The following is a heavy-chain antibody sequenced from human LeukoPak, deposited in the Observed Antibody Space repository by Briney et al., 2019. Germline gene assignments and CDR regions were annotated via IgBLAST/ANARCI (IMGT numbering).Heavy chain of an antibody. D-gene: IGHD6-13*01. Sequence: SETLSLTCAVYGGSFSGYYWSWIRQPPGKGLQWIGEINHSGSTNYNPSLKSRVTISVDTSKNQLSLKLSSVTAADTAVYYCARGQWRFSSSLSYNWFDPWGQGTLVTVSS. J-gene: IGHJ5*02. V-gene: IGHV4-34*01. CDR2: INHSGST. CDR3: ARGQWRFSSSLSYNWFDP. CDR1: GGSFSGYY.